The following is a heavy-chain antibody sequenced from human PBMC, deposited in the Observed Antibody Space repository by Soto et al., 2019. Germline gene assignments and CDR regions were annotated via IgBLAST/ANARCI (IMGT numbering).Heavy chain of an antibody. J-gene: IGHJ5*02. CDR2: TYYRSKWYN. V-gene: IGHV6-1*01. CDR3: AREGRVAAAGTSFWFDP. Sequence: SQTLSLTCAISGDSVSSNSAAWNWIRQSPSRGLEWLGRTYYRSKWYNGYAVSVKSRITINPDTSKNQFSLQLNSVTPEDTAVYYCAREGRVAAAGTSFWFDPWGQGTLVTVSS. CDR1: GDSVSSNSAA. D-gene: IGHD6-13*01.